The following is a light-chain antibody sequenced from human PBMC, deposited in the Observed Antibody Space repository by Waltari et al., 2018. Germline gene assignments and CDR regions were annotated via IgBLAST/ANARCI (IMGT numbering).Light chain of an antibody. CDR3: QSYDSSLSGSRV. CDR2: GNS. J-gene: IGLJ2*01. CDR1: SSNIGAGSD. V-gene: IGLV1-40*01. Sequence: QSVLTHPPSVSGAPGQRVTISCTGSSSNIGAGSDSHWSQQPPGTAPQLLMYGNSNRPSGVPDRFSGSKSGTSASLAITGLQAEDEADYYCQSYDSSLSGSRVFGGGTKLTVL.